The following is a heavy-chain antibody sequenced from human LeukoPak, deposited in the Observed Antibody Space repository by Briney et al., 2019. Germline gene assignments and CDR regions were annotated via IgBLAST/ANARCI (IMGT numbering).Heavy chain of an antibody. Sequence: ASVKVSCKASGYTFTSYGISWVRQAPGQGLEWMGWINTNTGNPTYAQGFTGRFVFSLDTSVSTAYLQISSLKAEDTAVYYCARGDYYDTLDYWGQGTLVTVSS. J-gene: IGHJ4*02. CDR1: GYTFTSYG. D-gene: IGHD3-22*01. CDR2: INTNTGNP. V-gene: IGHV7-4-1*02. CDR3: ARGDYYDTLDY.